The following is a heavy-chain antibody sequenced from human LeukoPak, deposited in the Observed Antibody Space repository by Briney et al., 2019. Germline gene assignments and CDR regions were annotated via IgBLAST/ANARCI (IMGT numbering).Heavy chain of an antibody. Sequence: GGSLRLSCAASGFTFSSYAMHWVRQAPGKGLEWVAVISYDGSNKYYADSVKGRFTISRDNAKNTLYLQMSSLRAEDTAVYYCARDSAAAFDIWGQGTMVTVSS. CDR3: ARDSAAAFDI. D-gene: IGHD2-15*01. CDR1: GFTFSSYA. J-gene: IGHJ3*02. V-gene: IGHV3-30-3*01. CDR2: ISYDGSNK.